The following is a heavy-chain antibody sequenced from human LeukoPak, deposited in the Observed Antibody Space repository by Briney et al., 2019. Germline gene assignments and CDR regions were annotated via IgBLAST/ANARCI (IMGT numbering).Heavy chain of an antibody. CDR2: ISYDGSHK. D-gene: IGHD3-22*01. CDR3: ARDPYYYDRSGYSVDY. V-gene: IGHV3-30*04. J-gene: IGHJ4*02. CDR1: GFTFSRFA. Sequence: GGSLRLSCAASGFTFSRFAMNWVRQAPGKGLEWVAVISYDGSHKYYTDSVEGRFTISRDNSKNTLYLQMNRLRVEDTAVYFCARDPYYYDRSGYSVDYGGQGPVVTVSS.